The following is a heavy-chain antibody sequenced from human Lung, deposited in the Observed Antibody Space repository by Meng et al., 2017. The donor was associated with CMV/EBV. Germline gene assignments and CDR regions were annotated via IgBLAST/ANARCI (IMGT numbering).Heavy chain of an antibody. CDR3: ARGGGSGTPTWKYYGMDV. CDR2: IITIFGTP. J-gene: IGHJ6*02. D-gene: IGHD1-1*01. CDR1: GDTFSRYA. Sequence: SXXVSXKASGDTFSRYAVSWVRQAPGQGLEWVGGIITIFGTPYYAQKFQGRVTITTDESTTTVYMELSSLRFEDTAVYDCARGGGSGTPTWKYYGMDVWGQGXTVTVSS. V-gene: IGHV1-69*05.